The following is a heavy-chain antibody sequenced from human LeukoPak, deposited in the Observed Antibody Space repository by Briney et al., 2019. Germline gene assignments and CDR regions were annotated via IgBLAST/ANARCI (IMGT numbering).Heavy chain of an antibody. CDR2: ISSSSSYI. J-gene: IGHJ4*02. D-gene: IGHD3-22*01. V-gene: IGHV3-21*01. CDR3: ARNNYYDSSGYGY. Sequence: GGSLRLSCAASGCTFSSYSMNWVRQAPGKGLEWVSSISSSSSYIYYADSVKGRFTISRDNAKNSLYLQMNSLRAEDTAVYYCARNNYYDSSGYGYWGQGTLVTVSS. CDR1: GCTFSSYS.